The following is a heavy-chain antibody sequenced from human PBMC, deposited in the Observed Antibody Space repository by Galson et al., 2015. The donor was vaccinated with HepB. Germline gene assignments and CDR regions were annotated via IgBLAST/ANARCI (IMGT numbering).Heavy chain of an antibody. CDR1: GFTFSSYG. D-gene: IGHD3-10*01. J-gene: IGHJ6*02. CDR2: ISYDGSNK. Sequence: SLRLSCAASGFTFSSYGMHWVRQAPGKGLEWVAVISYDGSNKYYADSVKGRFTISRDNSKNTLYLQMNSLRAEDTAVYYCAKSDYLWFGELKFWDVDPSANLYYYYGMDVWGQGTTVTVSS. CDR3: AKSDYLWFGELKFWDVDPSANLYYYYGMDV. V-gene: IGHV3-30*18.